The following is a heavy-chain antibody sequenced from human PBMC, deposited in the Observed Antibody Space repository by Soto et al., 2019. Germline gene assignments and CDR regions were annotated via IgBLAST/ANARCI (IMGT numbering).Heavy chain of an antibody. CDR1: GYTFTGYY. J-gene: IGHJ4*02. CDR3: ARGLCSGGSCQETELRNFDY. CDR2: INPNSGGT. V-gene: IGHV1-2*04. Sequence: ASVKVSCKASGYTFTGYYMHWVRQAPGQGLEWMGWINPNSGGTNYPQKFQGWVTMTRDTSISTAYMELSRLRSDDTAVYYCARGLCSGGSCQETELRNFDYWGQGTLVTVSS. D-gene: IGHD2-15*01.